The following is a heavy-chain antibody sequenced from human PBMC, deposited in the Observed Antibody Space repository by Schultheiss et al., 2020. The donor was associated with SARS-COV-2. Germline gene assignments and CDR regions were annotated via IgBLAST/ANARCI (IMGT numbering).Heavy chain of an antibody. D-gene: IGHD1-7*01. CDR2: INHSGST. CDR3: ARNWNYEIYYYYMDV. V-gene: IGHV4-34*01. CDR1: GGSISSYY. Sequence: SETLSLTCTVSGGSISSYYWSWIRQPPGKGLEWIGEINHSGSTYYNPSLKSRVTISVDTSKNQFSLKLSSVTAADTAVYYCARNWNYEIYYYYMDVWGKGTTVTVSS. J-gene: IGHJ6*03.